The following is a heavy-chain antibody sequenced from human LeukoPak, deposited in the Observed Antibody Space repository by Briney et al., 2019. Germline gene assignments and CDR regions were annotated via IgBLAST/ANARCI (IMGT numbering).Heavy chain of an antibody. CDR1: GFIFSDYV. Sequence: QPGGSLRLSCAASGFIFSDYVMHWVRQTPDRGLEWVAVISHDGNTKYYVDSVKARFTISRDSSKNTVYLQMTSLRGEDAAVYYCARDEYQLLFPYYYYYMDVWGKGTTVTVSS. V-gene: IGHV3-30*04. J-gene: IGHJ6*03. CDR2: ISHDGNTK. CDR3: ARDEYQLLFPYYYYYMDV. D-gene: IGHD2-2*01.